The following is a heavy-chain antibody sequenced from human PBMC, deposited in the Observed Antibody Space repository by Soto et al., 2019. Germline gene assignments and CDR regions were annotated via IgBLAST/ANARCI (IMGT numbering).Heavy chain of an antibody. CDR1: GYTFTGYY. J-gene: IGHJ6*02. Sequence: GASVKVSCKASGYTFTGYYMHWVRQAPGQGLEWMGWINPNSGGTNYAQKLQGRVTMTRDTSISTAYMELSRLRSDDTAVYYCARDPMVRGPMKGYYYGMDVWGQGTTVTVFS. CDR3: ARDPMVRGPMKGYYYGMDV. D-gene: IGHD3-10*01. CDR2: INPNSGGT. V-gene: IGHV1-2*02.